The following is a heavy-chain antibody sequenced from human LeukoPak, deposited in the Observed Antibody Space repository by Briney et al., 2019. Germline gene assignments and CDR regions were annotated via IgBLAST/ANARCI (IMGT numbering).Heavy chain of an antibody. CDR2: INTDGSST. CDR3: ATRFRDPDFDY. Sequence: GGSLRLSCAASGFTFSSYWMHWVRQAPGKGLVWVSRINTDGSSTSYADSVKGRFTISRDNAKNSLYLQMNSLRAEDTAVYYCATRFRDPDFDYWGQGTLVTVSS. D-gene: IGHD2-21*02. V-gene: IGHV3-74*01. J-gene: IGHJ4*02. CDR1: GFTFSSYW.